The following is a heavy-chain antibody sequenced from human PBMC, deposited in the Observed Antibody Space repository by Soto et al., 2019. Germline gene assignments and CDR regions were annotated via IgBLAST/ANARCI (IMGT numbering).Heavy chain of an antibody. D-gene: IGHD1-26*01. J-gene: IGHJ5*02. CDR1: GGSISSYY. CDR3: ARAGGQWELLPWFDP. CDR2: IYYSGST. V-gene: IGHV4-59*01. Sequence: PSETLSLTCTVSGGSISSYYWSWIRQPPGKGLEWIGYIYYSGSTNYNPSLKSRVTISVDTSKNQFSLKLSSVTAADTAVYYCARAGGQWELLPWFDPWGQGTLVTVSS.